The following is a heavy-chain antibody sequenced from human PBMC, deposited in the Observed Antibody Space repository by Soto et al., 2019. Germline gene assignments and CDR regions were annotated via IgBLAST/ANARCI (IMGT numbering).Heavy chain of an antibody. CDR3: ARERDGHNPNWFDL. CDR1: GFTVSSNY. V-gene: IGHV3-53*02. J-gene: IGHJ5*02. CDR2: IYSGGST. Sequence: EVQVVETGGGLIQPGGSLRLSCAVSGFTVSSNYMSWVRQPPGKGPEWVSDIYSGGSTYYADSVKGRFTISRDNSKNTLYLQMNCLRAEDTAVYYCARERDGHNPNWFDLWGQGTLVTFSS. D-gene: IGHD2-8*01.